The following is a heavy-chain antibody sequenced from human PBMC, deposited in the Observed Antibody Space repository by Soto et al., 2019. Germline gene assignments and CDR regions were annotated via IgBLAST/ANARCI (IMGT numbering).Heavy chain of an antibody. Sequence: EVQLVESGGGLVQPGGSLKLSCAASGFTFSTHSMNWVRQAPGRGLEWVSYIHSSSSWEVYADSVRGRFTVSRDNAKNSLYLQMSGLRAEYTAVYYCVFDFWLVPTVWGKGTTVTVSS. V-gene: IGHV3-48*01. CDR2: IHSSSSWE. J-gene: IGHJ6*04. CDR1: GFTFSTHS. D-gene: IGHD3-3*01. CDR3: VFDFWLVPTV.